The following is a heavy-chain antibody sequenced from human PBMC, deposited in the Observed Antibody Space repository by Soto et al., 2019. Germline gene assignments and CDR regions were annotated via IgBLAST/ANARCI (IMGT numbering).Heavy chain of an antibody. CDR3: ATVLTEYGTKWVAS. J-gene: IGHJ5*01. CDR2: IYYTSTT. CDR1: GASIRSGRYY. Sequence: QVQLQESGPRLVKPSPTLSLTCSVSGASIRSGRYYWSWIRQAPGRGLEWIGYIYYTSTTHYTPAVKSRVTILLYKSKDQASLTLTCVTAADTTVYYCATVLTEYGTKWVASWGQGPEVTVSS. D-gene: IGHD1-1*01. V-gene: IGHV4-30-4*01.